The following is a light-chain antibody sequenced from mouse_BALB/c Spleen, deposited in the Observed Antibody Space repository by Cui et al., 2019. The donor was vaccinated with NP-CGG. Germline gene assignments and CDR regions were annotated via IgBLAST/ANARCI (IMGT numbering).Light chain of an antibody. CDR3: ALWYSNHWV. CDR1: TGAVTTYNY. CDR2: GTN. Sequence: QAVVTQESALTTSPGETVTLTCRSSTGAVTTYNYANWVQEKPNHLFTGLIGGTNNRAPGVPARFSGSLIGDKAALTITGAQIEDEAMYFCALWYSNHWVFGGGTKLAVL. V-gene: IGLV1*01. J-gene: IGLJ1*01.